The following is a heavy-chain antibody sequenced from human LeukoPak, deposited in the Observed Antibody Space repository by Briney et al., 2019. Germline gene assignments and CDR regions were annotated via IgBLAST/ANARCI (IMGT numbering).Heavy chain of an antibody. Sequence: HPGGSLRLSCAASGFTFINAWMAWVRQAPGKGLEWVGRIKAKAHGGTIEYAAPVKGRFTISRDDSKNTLYLQMNSLKTEDTAVYYCTTDGVGVEGATYDNWGQGTLVTVSS. D-gene: IGHD1-26*01. CDR1: GFTFINAW. CDR2: IKAKAHGGTI. J-gene: IGHJ4*02. V-gene: IGHV3-15*01. CDR3: TTDGVGVEGATYDN.